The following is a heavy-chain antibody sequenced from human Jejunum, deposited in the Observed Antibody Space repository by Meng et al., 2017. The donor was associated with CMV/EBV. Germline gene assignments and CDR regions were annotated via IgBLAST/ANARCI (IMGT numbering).Heavy chain of an antibody. CDR2: IYRGDEK. Sequence: TLKEPSPHEAKPTQTLPLTCRSTGCSPRTSGECVGLIRQPPGKALECLARIYRGDEKLYSPSLNSRLTITKNTSKNEVVLTLTNMSPIDTGTYYCAHIVGGYYPSRPDYWGQGTLVTVSS. J-gene: IGHJ4*02. V-gene: IGHV2-5*02. D-gene: IGHD1-26*01. CDR1: GCSPRTSGEC. CDR3: AHIVGGYYPSRPDY.